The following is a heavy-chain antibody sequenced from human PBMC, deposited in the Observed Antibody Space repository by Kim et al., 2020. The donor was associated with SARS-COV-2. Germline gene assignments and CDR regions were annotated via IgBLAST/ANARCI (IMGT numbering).Heavy chain of an antibody. Sequence: GRFTISRENAKNSVYLQMNSLRAGDTAVYYCARDLGAMVRGVNIYYGMDVWGQGTTVTVSS. V-gene: IGHV3-13*01. CDR3: ARDLGAMVRGVNIYYGMDV. D-gene: IGHD3-10*01. J-gene: IGHJ6*02.